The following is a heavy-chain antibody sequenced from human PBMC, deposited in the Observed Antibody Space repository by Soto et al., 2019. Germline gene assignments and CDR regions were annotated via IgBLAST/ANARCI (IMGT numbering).Heavy chain of an antibody. D-gene: IGHD1-1*01. Sequence: EVHVVESGGDLVRPGGSLTLSCATSRFMFSSAWMSWVRQAPGRGLEWGAGIKSKSEGETRDYAATVKGRFDISRDDSKKMVYLQMNSLKAEDTGLYYCVEGWNDFWGQGTLVTVSS. CDR1: RFMFSSAW. CDR2: IKSKSEGETR. V-gene: IGHV3-15*01. J-gene: IGHJ4*02. CDR3: VEGWNDF.